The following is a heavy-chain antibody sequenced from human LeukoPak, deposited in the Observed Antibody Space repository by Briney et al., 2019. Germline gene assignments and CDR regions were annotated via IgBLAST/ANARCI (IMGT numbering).Heavy chain of an antibody. CDR1: GFTFSGYW. Sequence: GGSLRLSCAASGFTFSGYWMSWVRQAPGKGLGWVANIKQDGSDKYYVDSVKGRFTISRDNAKNSLYLQMNSLRAEDTAVYYCARYVTTAYLSGMDVWGQGTTVTVSS. V-gene: IGHV3-7*02. CDR2: IKQDGSDK. D-gene: IGHD4-11*01. J-gene: IGHJ6*02. CDR3: ARYVTTAYLSGMDV.